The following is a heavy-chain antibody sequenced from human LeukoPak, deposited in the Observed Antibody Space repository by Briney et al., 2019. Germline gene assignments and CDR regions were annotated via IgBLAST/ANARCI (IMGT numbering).Heavy chain of an antibody. Sequence: SETLSLTCTVSGGSISSSSYYWGWIRQPPGKGLEWIGSIYYSGSTYYNPSLKSRVTISVDTSKNQFSLKLSSVIAADTAVYYCARRYSGSYSFDYWGQGTLVTVSS. V-gene: IGHV4-39*01. CDR2: IYYSGST. CDR1: GGSISSSSYY. D-gene: IGHD1-26*01. CDR3: ARRYSGSYSFDY. J-gene: IGHJ4*02.